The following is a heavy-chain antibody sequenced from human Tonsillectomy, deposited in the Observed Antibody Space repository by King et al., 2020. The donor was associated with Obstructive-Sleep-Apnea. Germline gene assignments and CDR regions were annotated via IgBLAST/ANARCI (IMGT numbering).Heavy chain of an antibody. V-gene: IGHV1-2*02. CDR1: GYTFTGYY. CDR3: ARDGKGLRYFDWLPHFDY. CDR2: INPNSGGT. Sequence: LVQSGAEVKKPGASVKVSCKASGYTFTGYYMHWVRQAPGQGLEWMGWINPNSGGTNYAQKFQGRVTMTRDTSIGTAYMELSRLRSDDTAVYYCARDGKGLRYFDWLPHFDYWGQGTLVTVSS. J-gene: IGHJ4*02. D-gene: IGHD3-9*01.